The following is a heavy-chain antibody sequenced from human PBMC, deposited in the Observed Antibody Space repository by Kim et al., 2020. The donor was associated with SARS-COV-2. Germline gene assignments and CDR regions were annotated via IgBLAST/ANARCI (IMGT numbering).Heavy chain of an antibody. J-gene: IGHJ4*02. Sequence: ASVKVSCKASGYTFTNYAVNWVRQAPGQGPEWMGWINTNTAIPTYAQGFTGRFVFSLDTSVSTAYLQISSLKAEDTAIYYCARDQSTAGLDYWGQGTLVT. D-gene: IGHD6-13*01. CDR2: INTNTAIP. CDR3: ARDQSTAGLDY. V-gene: IGHV7-4-1*02. CDR1: GYTFTNYA.